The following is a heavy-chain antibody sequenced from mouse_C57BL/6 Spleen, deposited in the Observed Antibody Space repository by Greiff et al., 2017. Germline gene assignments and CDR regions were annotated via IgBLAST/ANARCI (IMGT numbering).Heavy chain of an antibody. CDR3: ARKEDGSNAMDY. D-gene: IGHD1-1*01. Sequence: VQLVESGPELVKPGASVKISCKASGYAFSSSWMNWVKQRPGKGLEWIGRIYPGDGDTNYNGKFKGKATLTADKSSSTAYMQLSSLTSEDSAVYFCARKEDGSNAMDYWGQGTSVTVSS. CDR2: IYPGDGDT. J-gene: IGHJ4*01. V-gene: IGHV1-82*01. CDR1: GYAFSSSW.